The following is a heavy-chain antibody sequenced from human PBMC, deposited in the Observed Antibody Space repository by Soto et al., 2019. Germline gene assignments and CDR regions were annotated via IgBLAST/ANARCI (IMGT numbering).Heavy chain of an antibody. J-gene: IGHJ4*02. CDR3: ARVAPRGRFDY. D-gene: IGHD2-15*01. V-gene: IGHV4-61*01. CDR2: IYYSGRT. Sequence: QVQLQESGPGLVKPSETLSLPCTVSGGAVSSGSYYWSWVLQPPGNGLEWIGYIYYSGRTNYNPSLKLRVTISVDTSKYQFSLKLSSVTAAETAVYYCARVAPRGRFDYCCQGTLDTVSS. CDR1: GGAVSSGSYY.